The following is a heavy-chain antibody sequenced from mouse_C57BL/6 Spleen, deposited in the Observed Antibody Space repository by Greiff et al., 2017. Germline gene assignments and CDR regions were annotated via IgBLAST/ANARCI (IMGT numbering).Heavy chain of an antibody. Sequence: EVQLQQSGPGLVKPSQSLSLTCSVTGYSITSGYYWNWIRQFPGNKLEWMGYISYDGSNNYNPSLKNRISITRDTSKNQFFLKLNSVTTEDTATYYCARDPPGSSYSYYFDYWGQGTTRTVSS. D-gene: IGHD1-1*01. J-gene: IGHJ2*01. CDR1: GYSITSGYY. V-gene: IGHV3-6*01. CDR2: ISYDGSN. CDR3: ARDPPGSSYSYYFDY.